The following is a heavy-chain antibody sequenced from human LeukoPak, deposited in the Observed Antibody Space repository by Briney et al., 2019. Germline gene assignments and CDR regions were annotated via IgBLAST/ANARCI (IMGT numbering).Heavy chain of an antibody. CDR2: ISAYNDKT. CDR3: ARAGAVVDNWFDP. D-gene: IGHD2-15*01. Sequence: GASVKVSCKASGYTFTSYAMNWVRQAPGQGLEWMGWISAYNDKTKYIQKFQDRVTMTTDTSTSTAYMELRSLRSDDTAVYYCARAGAVVDNWFDPWGQGTLVTVSS. V-gene: IGHV1-18*01. J-gene: IGHJ5*02. CDR1: GYTFTSYA.